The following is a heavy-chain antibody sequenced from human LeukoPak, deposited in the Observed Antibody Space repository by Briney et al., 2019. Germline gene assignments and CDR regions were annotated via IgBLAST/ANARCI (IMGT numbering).Heavy chain of an antibody. D-gene: IGHD6-6*01. J-gene: IGHJ4*02. V-gene: IGHV4-4*08. CDR3: ARVASRSISSRCFDH. Sequence: SETQSLTCTVSGGSINGYYWNWIRQPPGKALEWIGFIYSSGTTNYNPSLKSRVTISLDTSNKQFPLRLTSVTAADTAVYFCARVASRSISSRCFDHWGQGTLVTVSS. CDR2: IYSSGTT. CDR1: GGSINGYY.